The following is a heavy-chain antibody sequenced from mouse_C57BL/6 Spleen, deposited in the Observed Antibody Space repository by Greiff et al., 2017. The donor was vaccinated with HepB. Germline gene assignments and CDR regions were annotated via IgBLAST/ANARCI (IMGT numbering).Heavy chain of an antibody. Sequence: VQLQQSGAELVRPGASVKLSCKASGYTFTDYYINWAKQRPGQGLEWIARIYPGSGNTYYNEKFKGKATLTAEKSSSTAYMQLSSLTSEDSAVYFCARHYYFDYWGQGTTLTVSS. J-gene: IGHJ2*01. V-gene: IGHV1-76*01. CDR3: ARHYYFDY. CDR2: IYPGSGNT. CDR1: GYTFTDYY.